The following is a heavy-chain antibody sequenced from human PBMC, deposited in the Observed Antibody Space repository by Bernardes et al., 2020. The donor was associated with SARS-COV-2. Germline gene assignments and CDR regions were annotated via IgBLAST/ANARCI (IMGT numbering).Heavy chain of an antibody. CDR3: ATSPIWRSLRSKEWYFDL. CDR1: GGSISSYY. CDR2: IYYSGST. D-gene: IGHD3-3*01. J-gene: IGHJ2*01. Sequence: SETLSLTCTVSGGSISSYYWSWIRQPPGKGLEWIGYIYYSGSTNYNPSLKSRVTISVDTSKNQFSLKLSSVTAADTAVYYCATSPIWRSLRSKEWYFDLWGRGTLVTVSS. V-gene: IGHV4-59*01.